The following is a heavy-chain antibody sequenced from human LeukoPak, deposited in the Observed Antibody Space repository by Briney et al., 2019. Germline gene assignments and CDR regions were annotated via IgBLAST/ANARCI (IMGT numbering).Heavy chain of an antibody. D-gene: IGHD7-27*01. CDR3: ATYTNWVAGDV. V-gene: IGHV3-7*01. CDR2: IKPDGTEE. CDR1: GLMFSESR. J-gene: IGHJ6*01. Sequence: GGALTVSCAASGLMFSESRLNWVGPAPARGAEWVANIKPDGTEEYYVDSVKGRFNVSRDNARNSLFLQMNSLRVEDTALYYCATYTNWVAGDVWGQGTTVSVSS.